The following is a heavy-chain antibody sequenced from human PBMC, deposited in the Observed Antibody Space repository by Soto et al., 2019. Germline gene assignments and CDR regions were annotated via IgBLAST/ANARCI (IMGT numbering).Heavy chain of an antibody. CDR2: IYYSGST. Sequence: SETLSLTCTVSGGSISSYDWSWIRQPPGKGLEWIGYIYYSGSTNYNPSLKSRVTISVDTSKNQFSLKLSSVTAADTAVYYCASVNFEYSSVDYWGQGTLVTVSS. CDR1: GGSISSYD. J-gene: IGHJ4*02. V-gene: IGHV4-59*08. CDR3: ASVNFEYSSVDY. D-gene: IGHD6-6*01.